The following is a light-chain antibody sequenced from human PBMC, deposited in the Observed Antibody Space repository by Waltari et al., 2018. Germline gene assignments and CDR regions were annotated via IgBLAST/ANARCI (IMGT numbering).Light chain of an antibody. CDR3: QQSYSTPRT. CDR2: AAS. V-gene: IGKV1-39*01. CDR1: QSITSY. J-gene: IGKJ1*01. Sequence: DIQMTQSPSSLSASVGDRVTIPCRASQSITSYLNWYQHEPGKPPKLLIYAASSLQMGVPSRLSGIGSGTDFTLTISSLQPEGFATYYCQQSYSTPRTFGQGTKVEIK.